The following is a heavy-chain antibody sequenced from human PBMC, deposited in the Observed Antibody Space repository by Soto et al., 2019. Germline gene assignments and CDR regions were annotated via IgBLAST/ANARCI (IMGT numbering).Heavy chain of an antibody. CDR3: AREDGGGGRRHDF. J-gene: IGHJ4*02. V-gene: IGHV1-46*01. CDR2: INPSDGST. Sequence: QVQLVQSGAEVRKPGASVRISCKTSGYTFAMHYIHWVRQAPGQGLEWMGMINPSDGSTSYVQKFQGRVTMIRDTSTSTVFLNMSRLTSDDTAVFYCAREDGGGGRRHDFWGQGTLVTVSS. CDR1: GYTFAMHY. D-gene: IGHD2-15*01.